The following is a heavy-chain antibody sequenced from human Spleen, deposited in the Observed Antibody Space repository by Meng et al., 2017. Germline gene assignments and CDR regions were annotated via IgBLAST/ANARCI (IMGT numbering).Heavy chain of an antibody. J-gene: IGHJ4*02. Sequence: VVVAVAGGAVVNPGGSLRLSCVASGVSFTDAWMSWVRQAPGKGREWLGRIKSKTDGETTDYAAPVKGRFSISRDDAKNTLYLQMNSLKTEDTAVYYCQWLSTHPPDCWGQGTLVTASS. D-gene: IGHD3-22*01. CDR1: GVSFTDAW. CDR3: QWLSTHPPDC. CDR2: IKSKTDGETT. V-gene: IGHV3-15*02.